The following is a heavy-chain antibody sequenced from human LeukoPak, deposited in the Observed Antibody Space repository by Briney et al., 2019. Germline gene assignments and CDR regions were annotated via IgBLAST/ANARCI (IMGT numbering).Heavy chain of an antibody. CDR3: AREMITFGGVISWFDP. CDR2: IYTSGST. Sequence: SETLSLTCTVSGGSISSYYWSWIRQPAGKGLEWIGHIYTSGSTNYNPSLKSRVTMSVDTSKNQFSLKLSSVTAADTAVYYCAREMITFGGVISWFDPWGQGTLVTVSS. CDR1: GGSISSYY. D-gene: IGHD3-16*02. J-gene: IGHJ5*02. V-gene: IGHV4-4*07.